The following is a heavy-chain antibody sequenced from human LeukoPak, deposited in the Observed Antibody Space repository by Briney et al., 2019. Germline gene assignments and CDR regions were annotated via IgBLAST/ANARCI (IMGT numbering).Heavy chain of an antibody. V-gene: IGHV4-61*08. CDR3: ASPMTFMVRGLLRIHGFPV. J-gene: IGHJ3*01. D-gene: IGHD3-10*01. CDR1: GGTLCSDGYY. Sequence: PSVTLSLTCTVSGGTLCSDGYYGSWVRQPPGKGLEWLGQIRHSGRTHYNSSCKSRLAISIDRSENQVSLNLNSVTAADTAVYYCASPMTFMVRGLLRIHGFPVWGEGTMVPVSS. CDR2: IRHSGRT.